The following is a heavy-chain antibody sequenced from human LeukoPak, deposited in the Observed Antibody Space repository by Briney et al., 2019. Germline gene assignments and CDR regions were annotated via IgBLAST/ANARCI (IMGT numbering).Heavy chain of an antibody. CDR3: ARLAIRVFDY. Sequence: QPGGSLRLSCAASGFTFDDYGMSWVRQAPGKGLEWVAYIKQDGSEQYYLDSVKGRFSISGDNAKNSLFLQLNSLRAEDTAVYYCARLAIRVFDYWAQGNLVTVSS. J-gene: IGHJ4*02. CDR1: GFTFDDYG. CDR2: IKQDGSEQ. D-gene: IGHD2-2*02. V-gene: IGHV3-7*01.